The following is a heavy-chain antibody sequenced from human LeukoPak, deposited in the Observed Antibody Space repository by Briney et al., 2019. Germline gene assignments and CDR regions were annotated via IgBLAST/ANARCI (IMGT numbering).Heavy chain of an antibody. Sequence: GGSLRLSCAASGFTFTSYWMSWVRQAPGKGLEWVANINQNGGEKYYVDSLKGRFTISTDNAKNSLYLQMNSLRAEDTAVYYCARDAGYGWYPGWGQGTLVTVSS. CDR1: GFTFTSYW. CDR3: ARDAGYGWYPG. CDR2: INQNGGEK. J-gene: IGHJ4*02. D-gene: IGHD6-19*01. V-gene: IGHV3-7*01.